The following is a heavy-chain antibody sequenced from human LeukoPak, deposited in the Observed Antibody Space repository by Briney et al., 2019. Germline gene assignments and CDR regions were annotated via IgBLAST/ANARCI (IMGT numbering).Heavy chain of an antibody. CDR1: GFTFDDYG. Sequence: PGRSLRLSCAASGFTFDDYGLSWVRQAPGKGLEWVSGINWNGVKTGYVDSVKGRFTISRDNARSFLYLQMNSLTAEDTAFYYCARDMITFGGAIAYAFDIWGRGTMVTVSS. J-gene: IGHJ3*02. CDR2: INWNGVKT. D-gene: IGHD3-16*02. V-gene: IGHV3-20*04. CDR3: ARDMITFGGAIAYAFDI.